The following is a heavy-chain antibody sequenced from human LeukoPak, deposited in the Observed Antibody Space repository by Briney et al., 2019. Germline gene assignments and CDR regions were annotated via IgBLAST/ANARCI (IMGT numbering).Heavy chain of an antibody. CDR3: ARDTSEVTTSRDFDY. Sequence: GGSLRLSCAASGFTFSSYSMNWVRQAPGKGLEWVSSISSSSSYIYYADSVKGRFTFSRDNAKNSLYLQMNSLRAEDTAVYYCARDTSEVTTSRDFDYWGQGTLVTVSS. CDR1: GFTFSSYS. D-gene: IGHD4-17*01. J-gene: IGHJ4*02. V-gene: IGHV3-21*01. CDR2: ISSSSSYI.